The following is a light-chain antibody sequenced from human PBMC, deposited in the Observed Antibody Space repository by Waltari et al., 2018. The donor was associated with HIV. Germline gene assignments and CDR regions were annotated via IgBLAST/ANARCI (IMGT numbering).Light chain of an antibody. CDR3: HVWESSSDEYV. CDR2: DDT. J-gene: IGLJ1*01. V-gene: IGLV3-21*02. CDR1: NVESKS. Sequence: SYVLTQPASVSVAPGQTANVTCGGDNVESKSVHWYKQRAGKAPILVLYDDTDRTSGIPERFSGSNFGNTATLTISRVEAGDEGDYYCHVWESSSDEYVFGTGTKVTV.